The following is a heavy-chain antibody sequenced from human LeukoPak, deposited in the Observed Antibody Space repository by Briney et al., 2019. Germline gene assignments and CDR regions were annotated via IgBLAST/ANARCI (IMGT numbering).Heavy chain of an antibody. D-gene: IGHD3-10*01. CDR1: GGSFSGYY. J-gene: IGHJ4*02. V-gene: IGHV4-34*01. Sequence: PSETLSLTCAVYGGSFSGYYWSWIRQPPGKGLEWIGEINHSGSTNYDPSLKSRVTISVDTSKNQFSLKLSSVTAADTAVYYCARAKEYYYGSGSYYNYWGQGTLVTASS. CDR3: ARAKEYYYGSGSYYNY. CDR2: INHSGST.